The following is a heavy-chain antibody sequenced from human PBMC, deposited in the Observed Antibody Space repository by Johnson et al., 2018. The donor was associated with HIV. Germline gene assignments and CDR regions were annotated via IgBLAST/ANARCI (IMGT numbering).Heavy chain of an antibody. V-gene: IGHV3-20*04. Sequence: VQLVESGGGLVQPGGSLRLSCAASGFTFSSYWMSWVRQAPGKGLEWVSGINWNGGSTGYADSVKGRFTISRDNAKNSLSLQMNSLRAEDTALYYCARAQTTSHTFNYYDSSGYQNHDAFDIWGQGTMVTVSS. J-gene: IGHJ3*02. CDR2: INWNGGST. CDR3: ARAQTTSHTFNYYDSSGYQNHDAFDI. CDR1: GFTFSSYW. D-gene: IGHD3-22*01.